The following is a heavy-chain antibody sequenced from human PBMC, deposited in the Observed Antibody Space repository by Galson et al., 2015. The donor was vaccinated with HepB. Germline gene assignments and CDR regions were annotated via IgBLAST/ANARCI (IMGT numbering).Heavy chain of an antibody. CDR1: GFTFSAYS. Sequence: SLRLSCAASGFTFSAYSMNWVRQAPGKGLEWLSYITGSSGTIYYADSVKGRFTISRDNAKNSLYLPMNNLRADDTAVYYCAKSNDYWGQGTLVTVSS. CDR2: ITGSSGTI. CDR3: AKSNDY. V-gene: IGHV3-48*01. J-gene: IGHJ4*02.